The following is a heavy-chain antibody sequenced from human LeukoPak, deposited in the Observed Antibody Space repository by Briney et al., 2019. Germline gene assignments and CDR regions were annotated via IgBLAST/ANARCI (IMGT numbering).Heavy chain of an antibody. V-gene: IGHV5-51*01. D-gene: IGHD2-2*01. CDR2: IYPGDSDT. CDR3: ARRDGYCSSTSCYADYYYGKDV. CDR1: GYSFTSYW. Sequence: GESLKISCKGSGYSFTSYWIGWVRQMPGKGLEWMGIIYPGDSDTTYSPSLQGQVTISADKSISTAYLQWSSLKASDTAMYYCARRDGYCSSTSCYADYYYGKDVWGQGTTVTVSS. J-gene: IGHJ6*02.